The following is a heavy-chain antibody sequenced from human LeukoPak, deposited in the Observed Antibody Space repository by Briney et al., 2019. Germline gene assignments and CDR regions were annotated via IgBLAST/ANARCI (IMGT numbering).Heavy chain of an antibody. D-gene: IGHD3-10*01. CDR3: AKGTTMVRGVIITFDD. Sequence: GGSLRLSCAASGFTFSSYAMSWVRQAPGKGLEWVSAISGSGGSTYYADSVKGRFTISRDNSKNTLYLQMNSLRAEDTAVYYCAKGTTMVRGVIITFDDWGQGTLVTVSS. CDR2: ISGSGGST. CDR1: GFTFSSYA. V-gene: IGHV3-23*01. J-gene: IGHJ4*02.